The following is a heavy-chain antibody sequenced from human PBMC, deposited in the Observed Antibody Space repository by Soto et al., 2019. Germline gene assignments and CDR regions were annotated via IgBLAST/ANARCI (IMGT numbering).Heavy chain of an antibody. V-gene: IGHV4-31*03. Sequence: QVQLQESGPGLVKPSQTLSLSCSVSGVSITTSGHYWNWVRQRPGRGLEWIGYIDSSGTTNYNPSLKNRLSMSVEPSTNQITPKLSSVTAADTALYFCALGMFMDVWGRGTTVIVSS. CDR1: GVSITTSGHY. D-gene: IGHD3-16*01. CDR2: IDSSGTT. J-gene: IGHJ6*03. CDR3: ALGMFMDV.